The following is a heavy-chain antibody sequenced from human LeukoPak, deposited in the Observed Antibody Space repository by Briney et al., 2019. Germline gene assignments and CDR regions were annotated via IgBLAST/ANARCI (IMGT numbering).Heavy chain of an antibody. CDR2: ISSSSSTI. V-gene: IGHV3-48*01. CDR3: ARGSTYYDSSGQVPFDY. Sequence: GRSLRLSCAASGFTFSTYSMNWVRQAPGKGLEWVSYISSSSSTIYYADSVKGRFTISRDNAKNSLYLQMNSLRAEDTAVYYCARGSTYYDSSGQVPFDYWGQGTLVTVSS. D-gene: IGHD3-22*01. CDR1: GFTFSTYS. J-gene: IGHJ4*02.